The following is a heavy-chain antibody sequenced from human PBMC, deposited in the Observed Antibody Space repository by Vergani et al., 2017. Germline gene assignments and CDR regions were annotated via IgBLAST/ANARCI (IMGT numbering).Heavy chain of an antibody. CDR3: TSAVTSTTRYYYYYYYMDV. V-gene: IGHV3-7*01. Sequence: EVQLVESGGGLVQPGGSLRLSCAASGFTFSSYWMSWVRQAPGKGLEWVANIKQDGSETYYVDSVKGRFTISRDNAKNSLYLQMNSLRAEDTAVYYCTSAVTSTTRYYYYYYYMDVWGKGTTVTVSS. J-gene: IGHJ6*03. D-gene: IGHD5/OR15-5a*01. CDR1: GFTFSSYW. CDR2: IKQDGSET.